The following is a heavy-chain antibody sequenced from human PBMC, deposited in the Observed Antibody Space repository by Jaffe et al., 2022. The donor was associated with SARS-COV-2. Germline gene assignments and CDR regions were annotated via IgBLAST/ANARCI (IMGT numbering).Heavy chain of an antibody. V-gene: IGHV1-69*08. J-gene: IGHJ6*02. CDR1: GGTFSSYT. CDR2: IIPILGIA. CDR3: ARDPRAMVRGVTYYGMDV. Sequence: QVQLVQSGAEVKKPGSSVKVSCKASGGTFSSYTISWVRQAPGQGLEWMGRIIPILGIANYAQKFQGRVTITADKSTSTAYMELSSLRSEDTAVYYCARDPRAMVRGVTYYGMDVWGQGTTVTVSS. D-gene: IGHD3-10*01.